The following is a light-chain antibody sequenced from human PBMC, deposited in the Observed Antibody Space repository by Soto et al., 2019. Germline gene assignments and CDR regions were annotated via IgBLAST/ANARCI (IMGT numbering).Light chain of an antibody. CDR2: DAS. V-gene: IGKV3-11*01. CDR3: QHRTNWVT. CDR1: QSVSSY. J-gene: IGKJ5*01. Sequence: EIVLTPSPATLSLSPGERATLSCRASQSVSSYLAWYQQKPGQAPRLLIFDASNRATGIPARFSGSGSGTDFTLTISSLEPEDFAVYYCQHRTNWVTFGQGTRLEIK.